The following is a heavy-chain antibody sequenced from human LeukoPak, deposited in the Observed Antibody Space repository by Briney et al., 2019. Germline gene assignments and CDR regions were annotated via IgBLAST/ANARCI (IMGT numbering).Heavy chain of an antibody. Sequence: GGSLRLSCAASGFTFDDYAMSWVRQGPGKGLEWVSAIHWNGGSTGYADSVKGRFTISRDNSKNTLYLQMNSLRAEDTAVYYCAKDDIVVVPAATNTYYYYYYMDVWGKGTTVTISS. CDR3: AKDDIVVVPAATNTYYYYYYMDV. V-gene: IGHV3-20*04. CDR1: GFTFDDYA. D-gene: IGHD2-2*01. CDR2: IHWNGGST. J-gene: IGHJ6*03.